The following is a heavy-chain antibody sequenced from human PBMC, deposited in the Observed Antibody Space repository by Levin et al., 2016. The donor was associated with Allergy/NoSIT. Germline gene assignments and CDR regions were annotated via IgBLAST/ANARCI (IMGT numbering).Heavy chain of an antibody. D-gene: IGHD6-13*01. J-gene: IGHJ4*02. Sequence: WVRQAPGQGLEWMGLVDPEDGETIYAEKFQGRVTITADTSTDTAYMELSSLRSEDTAVYYCATVRYSSSHYFDYWGQGTLVTVSS. CDR3: ATVRYSSSHYFDY. V-gene: IGHV1-69-2*01. CDR2: VDPEDGET.